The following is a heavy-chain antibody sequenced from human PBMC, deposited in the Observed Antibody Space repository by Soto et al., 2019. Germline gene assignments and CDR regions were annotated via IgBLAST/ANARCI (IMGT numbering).Heavy chain of an antibody. CDR2: ISPSSSTI. CDR3: ARDFDSLNYY. J-gene: IGHJ4*02. CDR1: GFTFSSYS. Sequence: LRLSCAASGFTFSSYSMNWFRQAPGKGLEWLSYISPSSSTIYYADSVKGRFTISRDNAKNSLFLHVTSLGDEDTAVYYCARDFDSLNYYWGQGPLVTVSS. D-gene: IGHD3-22*01. V-gene: IGHV3-48*02.